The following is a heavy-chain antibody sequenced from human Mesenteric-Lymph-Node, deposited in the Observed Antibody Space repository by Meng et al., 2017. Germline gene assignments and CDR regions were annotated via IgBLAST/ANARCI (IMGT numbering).Heavy chain of an antibody. V-gene: IGHV5-51*01. CDR2: IYPGDSDT. Sequence: GESLKISCKGSGYSFTSYWIGWVRQMPGKGLEWMGIIYPGDSDTRYSPSFQGQVIISADKSISTAYLQWSSLKASDTAMYYCARRRGYSYGPNSYYYYYGMDVWGQGTTVTVSS. CDR3: ARRRGYSYGPNSYYYYYGMDV. D-gene: IGHD5-18*01. J-gene: IGHJ6*02. CDR1: GYSFTSYW.